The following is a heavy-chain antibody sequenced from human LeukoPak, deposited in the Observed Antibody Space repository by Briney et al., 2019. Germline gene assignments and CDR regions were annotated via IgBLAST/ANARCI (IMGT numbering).Heavy chain of an antibody. CDR1: GFTFSSHW. J-gene: IGHJ4*02. Sequence: PGGSLRLSCAASGFTFSSHWMHWVRQAPGKGLVWVSRINSDGSSISYADSVKGRFTISRDNAKNTAYLQMNSLKAEDTAVYYCSRWSDYINYPDYWGQGTLVTVPS. V-gene: IGHV3-74*01. D-gene: IGHD4-11*01. CDR2: INSDGSSI. CDR3: SRWSDYINYPDY.